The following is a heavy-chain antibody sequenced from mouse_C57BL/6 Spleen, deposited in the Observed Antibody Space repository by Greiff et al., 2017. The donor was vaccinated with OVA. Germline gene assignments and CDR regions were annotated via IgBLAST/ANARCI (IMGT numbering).Heavy chain of an antibody. CDR2: IDPNSGGT. CDR1: GYTFTSYW. V-gene: IGHV1-72*01. Sequence: QVQLQQPGAELVKPGASVKLSCKASGYTFTSYWMHWVKQRPGRGLEWIGRIDPNSGGTKYNEKFKSKATLTVDKPSSTAYMQRSSLTAEDAAVYYSARWHYGSSYDYFDYWGQGTTRTVSS. J-gene: IGHJ2*01. D-gene: IGHD1-1*01. CDR3: ARWHYGSSYDYFDY.